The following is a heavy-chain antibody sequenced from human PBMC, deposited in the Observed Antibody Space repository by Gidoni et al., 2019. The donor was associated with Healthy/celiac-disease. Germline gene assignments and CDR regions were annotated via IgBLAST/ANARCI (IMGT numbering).Heavy chain of an antibody. V-gene: IGHV4-34*01. CDR2: IKHGGST. CDR3: ARRDYGGKDFDY. J-gene: IGHJ4*02. CDR1: GWSFSGYY. Sequence: QVQLQQWGAGLLKPSATLPLTCAVYGWSFSGYYWSWIRQPPGTGLEWIGEIKHGGSTNANPSLKRRVTISVDTSKSQFSLQLSSVTAAGTAVYYCARRDYGGKDFDYWGQGTLVTVSS. D-gene: IGHD4-17*01.